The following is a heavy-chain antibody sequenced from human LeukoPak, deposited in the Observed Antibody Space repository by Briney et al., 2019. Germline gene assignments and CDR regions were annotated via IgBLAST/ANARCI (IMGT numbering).Heavy chain of an antibody. CDR1: GFTFTNAW. CDR3: ITAGYSGYDWNY. D-gene: IGHD5-12*01. V-gene: IGHV3-15*01. Sequence: PGGSLRLSCAASGFTFTNAWMTWVRQAPGKGLEWVGRIKSKTHGGTADYAAPVKGRFTISGDDSKNTLYLQMNSLKTEDTAIYYCITAGYSGYDWNYWGQGALVTVSS. J-gene: IGHJ4*02. CDR2: IKSKTHGGTA.